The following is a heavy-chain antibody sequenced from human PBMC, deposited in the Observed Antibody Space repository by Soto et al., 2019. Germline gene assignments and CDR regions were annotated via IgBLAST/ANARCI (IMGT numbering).Heavy chain of an antibody. CDR1: GFTFGDYA. D-gene: IGHD1-7*01. Sequence: PGGSLRLSCTASGFTFGDYAMSWVRQAPGKGLEWVGFIRSKAYGGTTEYAASVKGRFTISRDDSKSIAYLQMNSLKTEDTAVYYCTRDKVELELLGAWFDPWGQGTLVTVSS. CDR3: TRDKVELELLGAWFDP. CDR2: IRSKAYGGTT. J-gene: IGHJ5*02. V-gene: IGHV3-49*04.